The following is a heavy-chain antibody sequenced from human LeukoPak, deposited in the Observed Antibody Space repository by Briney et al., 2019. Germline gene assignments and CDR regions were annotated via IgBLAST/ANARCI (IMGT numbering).Heavy chain of an antibody. CDR2: IDPSDSYT. Sequence: GESLKISCNGSGYSFTSYWISWVRQMPGKGLEWMGRIDPSDSYTNYSPSFQGHVTISADKSISTAYLQWSSLKASGTAMYYCAGAGIAVAGNAEYFQHWGQGTLVTVSS. CDR3: AGAGIAVAGNAEYFQH. CDR1: GYSFTSYW. V-gene: IGHV5-10-1*01. D-gene: IGHD6-19*01. J-gene: IGHJ1*01.